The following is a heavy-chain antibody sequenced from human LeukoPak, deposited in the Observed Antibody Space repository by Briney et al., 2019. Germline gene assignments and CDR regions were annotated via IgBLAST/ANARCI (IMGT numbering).Heavy chain of an antibody. D-gene: IGHD4-17*01. CDR3: ARSGGWAYGDYDGFIAFDI. Sequence: ASVKVSCKAPGYTFTNHGISWVRQAPGQGLEWVGWISTYNGNTNYAQKLQGRVTMTTDTSTSTAYMELRSLRFDDTAVYYCARSGGWAYGDYDGFIAFDIWGQGTMVTVSS. CDR2: ISTYNGNT. V-gene: IGHV1-18*01. CDR1: GYTFTNHG. J-gene: IGHJ3*02.